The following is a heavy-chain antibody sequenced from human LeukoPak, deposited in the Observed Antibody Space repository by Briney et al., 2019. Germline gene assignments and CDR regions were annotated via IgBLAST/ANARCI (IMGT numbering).Heavy chain of an antibody. V-gene: IGHV3-64*01. D-gene: IGHD1-26*01. CDR2: INSAGDDT. J-gene: IGHJ4*02. CDR3: ARDPGRSPDY. Sequence: GGSLRLSCAASGFTFSHYSMHWVRQAPGRGLEYVSAINSAGDDTYYVNSVKGRFTISRDNSKNTLYLHMGSLRAEDMAVYYCARDPGRSPDYWGQGTLVTVS. CDR1: GFTFSHYS.